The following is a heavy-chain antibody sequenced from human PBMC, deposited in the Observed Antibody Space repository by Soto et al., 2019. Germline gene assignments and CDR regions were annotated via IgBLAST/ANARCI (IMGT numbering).Heavy chain of an antibody. Sequence: SQTLSLTCAISGDSVSSKSAAWNWIRQSPSRGLEWLGRTYYRSKWSTDYAVSVKGRITVNPDTSKNQFSLHLNSVTTEDKAVYYGARALAGSYDYWGQGTLATVSS. CDR2: TYYRSKWST. CDR3: ARALAGSYDY. CDR1: GDSVSSKSAA. V-gene: IGHV6-1*01. D-gene: IGHD1-26*01. J-gene: IGHJ4*02.